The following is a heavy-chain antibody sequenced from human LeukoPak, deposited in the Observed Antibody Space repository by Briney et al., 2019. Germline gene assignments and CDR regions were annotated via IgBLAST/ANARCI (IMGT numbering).Heavy chain of an antibody. CDR1: GFPFISYG. V-gene: IGHV3-23*01. CDR2: IIGSGGRT. CDR3: AKVYSSSSITVRTVFDY. D-gene: IGHD6-6*01. Sequence: GPLDLSWSASGFPFISYGMSGARRAPGKGLEGISAIIGSGGRTYYADPGKGRLTISRENSKKTLYLQMNSLRAEDTAVYYCAKVYSSSSITVRTVFDYWGQGTLVTVSS. J-gene: IGHJ4*02.